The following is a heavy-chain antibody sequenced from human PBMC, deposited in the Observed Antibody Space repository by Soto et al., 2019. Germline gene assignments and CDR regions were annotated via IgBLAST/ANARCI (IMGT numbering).Heavy chain of an antibody. D-gene: IGHD3-3*01. CDR3: AGTPDRDLFWSGYPADY. CDR1: GFTFSSYA. J-gene: IGHJ4*02. CDR2: ISYDGSNK. Sequence: GGSLRLSCAASGFTFSSYAMHWVRQAPGKGLEWVAVISYDGSNKYYADSVKGRFTISRDNSKNTLYLQMNSLRAEDTAVYYCAGTPDRDLFWSGYPADYWGQGTLVTVSS. V-gene: IGHV3-30-3*01.